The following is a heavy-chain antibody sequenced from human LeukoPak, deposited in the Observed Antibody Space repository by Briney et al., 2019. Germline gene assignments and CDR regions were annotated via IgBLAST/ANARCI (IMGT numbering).Heavy chain of an antibody. Sequence: GGSLRLSCAASGFTFSNYAMSWVRQAPGKGLDWVSTISGTGGTTYYADSVEGRFTISRDSSRNTLFLHMNTLRAEDTAIYYCAKDRTVGASYWYFDLWGRGTLVTVSS. J-gene: IGHJ2*01. V-gene: IGHV3-23*01. CDR1: GFTFSNYA. CDR2: ISGTGGTT. CDR3: AKDRTVGASYWYFDL. D-gene: IGHD1-26*01.